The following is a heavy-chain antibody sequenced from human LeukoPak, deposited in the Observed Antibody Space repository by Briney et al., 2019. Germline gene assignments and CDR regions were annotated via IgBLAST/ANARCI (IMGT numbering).Heavy chain of an antibody. CDR2: ISNTNSYI. CDR1: GFTFSSYS. J-gene: IGHJ3*02. Sequence: GGSLRLSCAASGFTFSSYSMNWVRQAPGKGLEWVSCISNTNSYIYYADSVKGRFTISRDNAKNSLYLQMNSLRAEDTAVYYCARDAFDIWGQGTMVTVS. V-gene: IGHV3-21*01. CDR3: ARDAFDI.